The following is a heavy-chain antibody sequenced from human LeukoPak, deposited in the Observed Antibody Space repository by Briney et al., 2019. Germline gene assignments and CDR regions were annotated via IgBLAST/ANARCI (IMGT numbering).Heavy chain of an antibody. CDR2: ITDSGDKT. CDR3: AKVCDHTNDFWSGYPSTGPFDN. J-gene: IGHJ5*02. Sequence: GGSLRLSCAASGFTFRSYVLTWVRQAPGKGLEWVSSITDSGDKTFYADSVKGRFTISRDNSKNTLYLQLNRLRAEDTAVYFCAKVCDHTNDFWSGYPSTGPFDNWGQGTLVTVSS. CDR1: GFTFRSYV. V-gene: IGHV3-23*01. D-gene: IGHD3-3*01.